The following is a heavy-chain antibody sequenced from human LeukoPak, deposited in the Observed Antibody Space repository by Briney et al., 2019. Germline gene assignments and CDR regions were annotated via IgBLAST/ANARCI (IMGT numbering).Heavy chain of an antibody. V-gene: IGHV4-39*01. CDR2: ISNSGRT. CDR1: GDSISSPGYF. D-gene: IGHD3-3*01. Sequence: KASETLSLTCTVSGDSISSPGYFWGWIRQSPGKGLVWLGSISNSGRTYYNPSLKSRVTTSIDTSQNQFSLKLTSVTAADTAVYYCARAGYRLHLLERIQNWFDPWGQGTLVTVSS. J-gene: IGHJ5*02. CDR3: ARAGYRLHLLERIQNWFDP.